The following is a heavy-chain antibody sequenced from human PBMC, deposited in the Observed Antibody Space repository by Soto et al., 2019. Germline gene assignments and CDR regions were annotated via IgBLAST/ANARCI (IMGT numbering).Heavy chain of an antibody. CDR1: GFTFSSYA. V-gene: IGHV3-30-3*01. D-gene: IGHD3-10*01. Sequence: GGSLRLSCAASGFTFSSYAMHWVRQAPGKGLEWVAVISYDGSNKYYADSVKGRFTISRDNSKNTLYLQMNSLRAEDTAVYYCARCIGTVAWLGIDYWGQGTLVTVS. CDR2: ISYDGSNK. CDR3: ARCIGTVAWLGIDY. J-gene: IGHJ4*02.